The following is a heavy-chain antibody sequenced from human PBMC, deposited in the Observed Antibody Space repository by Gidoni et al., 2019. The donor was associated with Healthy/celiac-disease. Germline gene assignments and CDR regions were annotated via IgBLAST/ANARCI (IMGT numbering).Heavy chain of an antibody. Sequence: EVQLVESGGGLVQPGGSLRLSFAASGFTFSSYSRNWVRQVPGKGLEWVSYISSSSSTIYYADSVKGRFTSSRDNAKNALYLQMNSLRDEDTAVYYCARDKRFLEWLGRKIFDYWGQGTLVTVSS. CDR1: GFTFSSYS. CDR3: ARDKRFLEWLGRKIFDY. D-gene: IGHD3-3*01. J-gene: IGHJ4*02. CDR2: ISSSSSTI. V-gene: IGHV3-48*02.